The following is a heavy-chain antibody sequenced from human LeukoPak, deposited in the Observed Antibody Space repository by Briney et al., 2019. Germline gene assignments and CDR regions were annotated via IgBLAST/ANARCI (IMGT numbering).Heavy chain of an antibody. J-gene: IGHJ4*02. V-gene: IGHV3-9*01. Sequence: GGSLRLSCAASGFTFDDYAMHWVRQAPGKGLEWVSGISWNSGSIGCADSVKGRFTISRDNAKNSLYLQMNSLRAEDTALYYCAKDSGSSSWYEFDYWGQGTLVTVSS. CDR1: GFTFDDYA. CDR2: ISWNSGSI. D-gene: IGHD6-13*01. CDR3: AKDSGSSSWYEFDY.